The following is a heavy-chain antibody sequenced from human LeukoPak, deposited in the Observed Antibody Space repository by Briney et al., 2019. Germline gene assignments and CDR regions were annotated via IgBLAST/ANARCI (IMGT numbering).Heavy chain of an antibody. J-gene: IGHJ4*02. CDR2: FYYSGST. D-gene: IGHD2-2*01. Sequence: SETLSLTCTVSGGSISRRSYYWGWIRQPPGKGLEWIGTFYYSGSTYYNSSLKSRVTISVDTSKNQFSLKLRSVTAADTAVYYCVRHLGPAQIHSYFGYWGQGTLVTVSS. V-gene: IGHV4-39*01. CDR1: GGSISRRSYY. CDR3: VRHLGPAQIHSYFGY.